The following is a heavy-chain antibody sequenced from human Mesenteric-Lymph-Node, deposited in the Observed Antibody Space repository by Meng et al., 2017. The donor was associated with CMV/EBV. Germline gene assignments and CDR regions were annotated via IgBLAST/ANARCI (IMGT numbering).Heavy chain of an antibody. CDR2: LNGDNGDT. V-gene: IGHV1-3*01. J-gene: IGHJ4*02. Sequence: CNASGYTFTNYAMQWVRQAPGQSLEWMGWLNGDNGDTKYSQKFQGRVTITRDTSANTAYMELGSLRSEDTAVYYCAREGRYYGSGSEHWGQGTLVTVSS. CDR1: GYTFTNYA. CDR3: AREGRYYGSGSEH. D-gene: IGHD3-10*01.